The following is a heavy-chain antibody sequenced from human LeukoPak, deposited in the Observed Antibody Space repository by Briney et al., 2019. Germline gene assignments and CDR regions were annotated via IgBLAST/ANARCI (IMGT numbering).Heavy chain of an antibody. CDR3: AREVNYYESAVSY. J-gene: IGHJ4*02. CDR1: GYTFTSYG. Sequence: ASVKVSCKASGYTFTSYGISWVRQAPGQGLEWMGIINPSGGSTSYAQKFQGRVTMTRDTSTSTVYMELSSLRSEDTAVYYCAREVNYYESAVSYWGQGTLVTVSS. V-gene: IGHV1-46*01. D-gene: IGHD3-22*01. CDR2: INPSGGST.